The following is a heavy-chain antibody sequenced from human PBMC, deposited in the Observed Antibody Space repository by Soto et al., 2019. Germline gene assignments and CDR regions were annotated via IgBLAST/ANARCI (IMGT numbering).Heavy chain of an antibody. CDR1: GYTFTSYA. CDR2: INAGNGNT. V-gene: IGHV1-3*01. CDR3: ARGPEAKYNWFDP. J-gene: IGHJ5*02. Sequence: GASVKVSCKASGYTFTSYAMHWVRQAPGQRLEWMGWINAGNGNTKYSQKFQGRVTITRDTSASTAYMELSSLRSEDTAVYYCARGPEAKYNWFDPWGQGTLVTAPQ.